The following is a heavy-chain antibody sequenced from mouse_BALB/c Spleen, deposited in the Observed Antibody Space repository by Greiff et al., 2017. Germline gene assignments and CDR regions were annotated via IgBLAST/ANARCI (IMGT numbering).Heavy chain of an antibody. D-gene: IGHD4-1*02. J-gene: IGHJ2*01. CDR2: ISYSGST. V-gene: IGHV3-2*02. Sequence: EVQLQESGPGLVKPSQSLSLTCTVTGYSITSDYAWNWIRQFPGNKLEWMGYISYSGSTSYNPSLKSRISITRDTSKNQFFLQLNSVTTEDTATYYCARCSTGYYFDYWGQGTTLTVSS. CDR1: GYSITSDYA. CDR3: ARCSTGYYFDY.